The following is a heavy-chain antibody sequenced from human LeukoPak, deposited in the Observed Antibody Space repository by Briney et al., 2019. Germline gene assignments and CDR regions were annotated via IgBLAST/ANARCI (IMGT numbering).Heavy chain of an antibody. V-gene: IGHV1-46*01. D-gene: IGHD6-13*01. CDR1: GYTLTIYY. CDR3: ARVRQQLVDY. Sequence: ASVKVSFKASGYTLTIYYMHWVRQAPGQGLEWMGVINPSGGSTSYAQNFQGRVTMTRDTSTSTVYMELSSLRSEDTAVYYCARVRQQLVDYWGQGTLVTVSS. J-gene: IGHJ4*02. CDR2: INPSGGST.